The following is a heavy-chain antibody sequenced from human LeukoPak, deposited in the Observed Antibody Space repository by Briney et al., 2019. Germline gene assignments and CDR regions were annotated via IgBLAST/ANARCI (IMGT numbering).Heavy chain of an antibody. J-gene: IGHJ4*02. CDR3: ARFGRDGYYLDY. CDR1: GGTFSSYA. Sequence: SVKVSCKASGGTFSSYAISWVRQAPGQGLEWMGGIIPIFGTANYAQKFQGRVTITADESTSTAYMELSSLRSEDTAVYYCARFGRDGYYLDYWGQGTLVTVSS. V-gene: IGHV1-69*01. D-gene: IGHD5-24*01. CDR2: IIPIFGTA.